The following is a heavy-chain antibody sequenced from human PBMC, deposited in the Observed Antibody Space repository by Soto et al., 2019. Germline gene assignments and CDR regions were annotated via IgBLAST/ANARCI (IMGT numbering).Heavy chain of an antibody. J-gene: IGHJ6*02. V-gene: IGHV3-23*01. CDR2: ISGSGGST. Sequence: GGSLRLSCAGSGFTFSSYAMSWVRQAPGKGLEWVSAISGSGGSTYYADSVKGRFTISRDNSKNTLYLQMNSLRAEDTAVYYCAKATIFGVVPPISYYYYGMDVWGQGTTVTVSS. CDR1: GFTFSSYA. D-gene: IGHD3-3*01. CDR3: AKATIFGVVPPISYYYYGMDV.